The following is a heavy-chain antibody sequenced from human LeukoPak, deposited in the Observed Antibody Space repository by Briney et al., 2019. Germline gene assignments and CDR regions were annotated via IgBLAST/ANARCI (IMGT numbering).Heavy chain of an antibody. D-gene: IGHD1-1*01. V-gene: IGHV3-7*01. CDR2: IKQDGSEE. CDR1: GFTFSSYW. Sequence: GGSLRLSCAPSGFTFSSYWMNWVRQAPGKGLEWVANIKQDGSEEYYVDSVKGRFTIFKDNAKNSLYLQMNSLRAEDTAVYYCARHIDWKFDYWGQGTLVTVSS. J-gene: IGHJ4*02. CDR3: ARHIDWKFDY.